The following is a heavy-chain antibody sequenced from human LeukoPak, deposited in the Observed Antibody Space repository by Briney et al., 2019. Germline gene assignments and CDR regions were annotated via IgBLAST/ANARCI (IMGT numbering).Heavy chain of an antibody. CDR3: ARDLWLLYNFLDY. CDR2: ISPKSGDT. D-gene: IGHD3-3*01. V-gene: IGHV1-2*02. Sequence: ASVKVSCKASGYTFSAYYIHWVRQAPGQGLEWMGWISPKSGDTTYGEKFQGRVTMTRDSSISTVHMELSGLKADDTAVYFCARDLWLLYNFLDYWGQGTLVTVSS. CDR1: GYTFSAYY. J-gene: IGHJ4*02.